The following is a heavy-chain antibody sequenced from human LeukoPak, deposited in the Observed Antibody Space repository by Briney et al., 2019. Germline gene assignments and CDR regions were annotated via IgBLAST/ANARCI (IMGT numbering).Heavy chain of an antibody. CDR3: ARGSNWGGDY. D-gene: IGHD6-13*01. Sequence: GGSLRLSCVASGFTFSTSWMSWIRQAPGKGLEWVATIKPEGDEKFYVDSVKGRFTFSRDNTKNSLYLQMNSLRDDDTAMYYCARGSNWGGDYWGQGTLVTVSS. CDR1: GFTFSTSW. J-gene: IGHJ4*02. CDR2: IKPEGDEK. V-gene: IGHV3-7*01.